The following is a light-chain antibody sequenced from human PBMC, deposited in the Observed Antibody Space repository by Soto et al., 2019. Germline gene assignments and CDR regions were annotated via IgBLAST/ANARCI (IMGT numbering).Light chain of an antibody. CDR1: QSASSSY. V-gene: IGKV3-20*01. Sequence: EIVLTQSPGTLSLSPGERATLSCRASQSASSSYLAWYQQKPGQAPRLLIYGASSRATGIPGGFSGSGSGTQFTLPITKLEPEDFAAYYRQQYSSSPGTFGQGTKVETK. CDR2: GAS. J-gene: IGKJ1*01. CDR3: QQYSSSPGT.